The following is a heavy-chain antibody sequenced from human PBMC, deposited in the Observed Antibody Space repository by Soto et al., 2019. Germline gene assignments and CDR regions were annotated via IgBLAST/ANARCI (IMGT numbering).Heavy chain of an antibody. CDR1: GFTFSSDA. CDR2: ISGSGGST. Sequence: GGSLRLSCAASGFTFSSDAMSWVRQAPGKGLEWVSAISGSGGSTYYADSVKGRFTISRDNSKNTLYLQMNSLRAEDTAVYYCAKVSSGWPPMLLQLWGQGTLVTVSS. J-gene: IGHJ1*01. D-gene: IGHD6-19*01. CDR3: AKVSSGWPPMLLQL. V-gene: IGHV3-23*01.